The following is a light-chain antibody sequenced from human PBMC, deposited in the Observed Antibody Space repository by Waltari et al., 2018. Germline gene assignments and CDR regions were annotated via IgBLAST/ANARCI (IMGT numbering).Light chain of an antibody. CDR1: SLRSFY. Sequence: SSELTQDPAVSVALGQTVSITCQGDSLRSFYASWNQQKPGQAPVLAIYSKDKRPSGIRARFSGSSSVDTASLTITGAQADDQAYYFCYSRDSSGNHYVFGSVTKVTVL. CDR2: SKD. CDR3: YSRDSSGNHYV. V-gene: IGLV3-19*01. J-gene: IGLJ1*01.